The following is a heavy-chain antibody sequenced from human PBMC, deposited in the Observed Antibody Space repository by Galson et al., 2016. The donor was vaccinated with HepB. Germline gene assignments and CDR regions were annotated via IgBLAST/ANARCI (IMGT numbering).Heavy chain of an antibody. J-gene: IGHJ4*02. V-gene: IGHV6-1*01. CDR3: TRSSPFNTGTFDF. CDR1: GDSVSSNSAN. CDR2: TYYKSNWYY. D-gene: IGHD1-26*01. Sequence: AISGDSVSSNSANWHWIRQSPSRGPEWLGRTYYKSNWYYDYAVSVKSRITINPDTSKNQFSLQLNSVTPEDTAVYYCTRSSPFNTGTFDFWGQGTLVTVSS.